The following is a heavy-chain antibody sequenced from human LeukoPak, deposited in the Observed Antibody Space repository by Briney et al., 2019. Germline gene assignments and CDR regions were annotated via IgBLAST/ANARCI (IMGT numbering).Heavy chain of an antibody. CDR3: ACKEGGPNGFDAFDI. V-gene: IGHV3-23*01. J-gene: IGHJ3*02. CDR2: ISGSGGST. D-gene: IGHD1-1*01. Sequence: GGSLRLSCAASGFTFSSYAMSWVRQAPGKGLEWVSAISGSGGSTYYADSVKGRFTISRDNSKNTLYLQMNSLRAEDTAVYYCACKEGGPNGFDAFDIWGQGTMVTVSS. CDR1: GFTFSSYA.